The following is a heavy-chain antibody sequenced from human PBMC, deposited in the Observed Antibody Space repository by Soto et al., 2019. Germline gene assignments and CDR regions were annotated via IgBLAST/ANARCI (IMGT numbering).Heavy chain of an antibody. J-gene: IGHJ4*02. D-gene: IGHD6-6*01. Sequence: EVHLLQSGGGLKQPGGSLRLSCFGSGFTFKNYGRSWVRQAPGRGLEWVSGVSAGGTNTYYADSVKGRFTVSRDNSKNMLFLEMNSLRDEDTAMYFCAKDRQSFDLWGQGTRVTVSS. CDR2: VSAGGTNT. CDR3: AKDRQSFDL. V-gene: IGHV3-23*01. CDR1: GFTFKNYG.